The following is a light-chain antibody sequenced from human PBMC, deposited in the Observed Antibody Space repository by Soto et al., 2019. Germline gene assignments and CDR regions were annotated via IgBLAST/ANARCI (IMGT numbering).Light chain of an antibody. V-gene: IGKV3-15*01. J-gene: IGKJ4*01. CDR3: QQYNSWTT. CDR1: HSISTN. CDR2: GAS. Sequence: EIIMTQSPATLSVSPGEGATLSCRTSHSISTNLACYQHKRGQSPRLLVYGASTRATGVPARFSGSVSGAEFTLSISSLQSEDFAVYYCQQYNSWTTFGGGTKVEIK.